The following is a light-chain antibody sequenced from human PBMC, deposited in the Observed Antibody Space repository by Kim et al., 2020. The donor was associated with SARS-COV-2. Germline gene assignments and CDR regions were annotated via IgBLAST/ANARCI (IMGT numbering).Light chain of an antibody. J-gene: IGLJ1*01. CDR2: NNN. Sequence: ELTQSPSASGTPGQRVTISCSGSNSNIGRNPVNWYQQLPETAPKLLIYNNNQWPSGVPDRFSGSKSGTAASLAISGLQSEDEADYYCAAWDDRLNVHVFGTGTKVTVL. CDR1: NSNIGRNP. CDR3: AAWDDRLNVHV. V-gene: IGLV1-44*01.